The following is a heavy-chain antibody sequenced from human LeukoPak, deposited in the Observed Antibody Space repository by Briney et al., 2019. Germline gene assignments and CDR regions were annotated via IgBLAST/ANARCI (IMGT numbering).Heavy chain of an antibody. CDR2: ISSSRSYI. CDR3: ARDLMGEDYDFWSGYYYFDY. J-gene: IGHJ4*02. D-gene: IGHD3-3*01. Sequence: GGSLRLSCAASGFTFSSYSMNWVREAPGKGLEWVSSISSSRSYIYYADSVMGRFTISGDNAKNSLYLQMNSLRAEDTAVYYCARDLMGEDYDFWSGYYYFDYWGQGTLVTVSS. CDR1: GFTFSSYS. V-gene: IGHV3-21*01.